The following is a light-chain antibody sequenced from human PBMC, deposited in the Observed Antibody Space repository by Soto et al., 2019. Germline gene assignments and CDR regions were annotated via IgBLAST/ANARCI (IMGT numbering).Light chain of an antibody. J-gene: IGKJ4*01. Sequence: EIVMTQSPATLSVSPGERATLSCRASQSVSDNLVWYQQKPGQAPRFLIYRSSTRAAGIPARFSGSGSGTEFTLTISSLQSEDLALYYCQQHNNWPFTFGGGTKVEI. V-gene: IGKV3-15*01. CDR3: QQHNNWPFT. CDR2: RSS. CDR1: QSVSDN.